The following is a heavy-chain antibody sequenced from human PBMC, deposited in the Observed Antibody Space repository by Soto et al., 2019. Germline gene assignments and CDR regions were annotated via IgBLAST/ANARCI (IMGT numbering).Heavy chain of an antibody. D-gene: IGHD4-17*01. Sequence: QITLKASGPTLVKPTQTLTLTCTFSGFSLSTSGVGVGWIRQPPGKALEWLALIYWDDDKRYSPSLKSRLTITKDTSKTQVVLTLTNMDHVDTATYYCAHRRGPVTGYYYYGMSVWGQGNTVTVSS. CDR1: GFSLSTSGVG. V-gene: IGHV2-5*02. CDR2: IYWDDDK. CDR3: AHRRGPVTGYYYYGMSV. J-gene: IGHJ6*02.